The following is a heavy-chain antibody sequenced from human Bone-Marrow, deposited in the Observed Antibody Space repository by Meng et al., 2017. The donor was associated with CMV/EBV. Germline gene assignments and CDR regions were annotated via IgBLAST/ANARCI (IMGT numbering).Heavy chain of an antibody. CDR3: ARGEPGYGMDV. D-gene: IGHD1-14*01. Sequence: ASVMVSCKASGYTFTSYDINWVRQATGQGLEWMGWMNPNSGNTGYAQKLQGRVTITRNTSISTAYMELSSLRSEDTAVYYCARGEPGYGMDVWGQGTTVTVAS. CDR2: MNPNSGNT. J-gene: IGHJ6*02. V-gene: IGHV1-8*03. CDR1: GYTFTSYD.